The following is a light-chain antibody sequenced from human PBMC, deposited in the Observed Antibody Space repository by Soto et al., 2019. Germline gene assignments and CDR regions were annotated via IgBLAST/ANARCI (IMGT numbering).Light chain of an antibody. Sequence: EIQMTQSPSSLSASVGDRVTITCRASQGISTYLAWYQQKPGKVPKLLLYAASTLQSGVPSRFSGSGSGTDFTLTISSLQPEDVATYYCQKYNSAPRTFGQGTKVEIK. CDR1: QGISTY. CDR2: AAS. CDR3: QKYNSAPRT. V-gene: IGKV1-27*01. J-gene: IGKJ1*01.